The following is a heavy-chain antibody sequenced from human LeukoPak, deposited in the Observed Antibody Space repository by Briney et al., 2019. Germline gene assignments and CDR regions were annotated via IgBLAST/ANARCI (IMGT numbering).Heavy chain of an antibody. D-gene: IGHD3-10*01. V-gene: IGHV3-23*01. CDR1: GITLSNYG. J-gene: IGHJ4*02. CDR3: AKRGVVIRVILVGFHKEAYYFDS. Sequence: GGSLRLSCAVSGITLSNYGMSWVRPAPGKGLEWVAGISGSGGGTPYADSVKGRFTISRDNSKNTLYLQMNSLRAEDTAVYFCAKRGVVIRVILVGFHKEAYYFDSWGQGALVTVSS. CDR2: ISGSGGGT.